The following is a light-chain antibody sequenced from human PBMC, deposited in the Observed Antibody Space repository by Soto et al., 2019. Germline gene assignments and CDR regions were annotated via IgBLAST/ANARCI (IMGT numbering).Light chain of an antibody. V-gene: IGKV4-1*01. CDR2: WAS. J-gene: IGKJ2*01. Sequence: DIVMTQSPDSLAVSLGERATINCKSSQSVLYSSNNKNYLAWYQQRPGQPPKLLIYWASTRESGVPDRFSGSGSGTDVTLTMNSLQDEDVAVYYCEQYESTPPTFGQRTKLEIK. CDR1: QSVLYSSNNKNY. CDR3: EQYESTPPT.